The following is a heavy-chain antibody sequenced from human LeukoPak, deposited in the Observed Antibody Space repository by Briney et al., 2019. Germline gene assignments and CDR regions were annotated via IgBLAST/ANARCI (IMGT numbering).Heavy chain of an antibody. CDR3: AKAEGYSSSWLLGVPFDY. J-gene: IGHJ4*02. CDR2: ISNSGGST. Sequence: GGSLRLSCAASGFTFSSYAMNWVRQAPGKGLEWVSGISNSGGSTYYADPVKGRFAISRDNSKNTLYLQINSLRAEDTAVYYCAKAEGYSSSWLLGVPFDYWGQGTLVTVSS. CDR1: GFTFSSYA. D-gene: IGHD6-13*01. V-gene: IGHV3-23*01.